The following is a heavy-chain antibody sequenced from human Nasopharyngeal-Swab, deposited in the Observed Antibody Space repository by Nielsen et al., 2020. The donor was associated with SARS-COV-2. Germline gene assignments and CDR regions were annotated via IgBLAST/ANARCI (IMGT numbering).Heavy chain of an antibody. J-gene: IGHJ6*02. Sequence: RQAPGKGLEWIGEINHSGSTNYNPSLKSRVTISVDTSKNQFSLKLSSVTAADTAVCYCARAGDIRYYYYGMDVWGQGTTVTVSS. V-gene: IGHV4-34*01. D-gene: IGHD2-21*01. CDR2: INHSGST. CDR3: ARAGDIRYYYYGMDV.